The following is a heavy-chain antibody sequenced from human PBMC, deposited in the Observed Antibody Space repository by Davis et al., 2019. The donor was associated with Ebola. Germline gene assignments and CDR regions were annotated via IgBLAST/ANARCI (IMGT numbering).Heavy chain of an antibody. CDR1: GYSFPRYW. CDR3: ARHGSIVGATPPNY. D-gene: IGHD1-26*01. Sequence: ESLITPCNGPGYSFPRYWIGPVRQMPGQGLEWNGIIYPGDSDTRYSPSFHGQVTISADKSISTAYLQWSSLKASDTAMYYCARHGSIVGATPPNYWGKGTLVTVAS. CDR2: IYPGDSDT. V-gene: IGHV5-51*01. J-gene: IGHJ4*02.